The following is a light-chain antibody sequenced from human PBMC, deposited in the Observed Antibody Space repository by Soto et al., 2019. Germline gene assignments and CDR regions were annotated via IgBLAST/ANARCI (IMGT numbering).Light chain of an antibody. J-gene: IGKJ1*01. CDR1: HSVDLNY. V-gene: IGKV3-20*01. CDR3: QQYGSLSWT. Sequence: EIVLAQSPGALSCSPGERATLSFRASHSVDLNYLAWYQQKPGQAPRLLIYVASNRATGIPDRFSGSGSGSDFTLSISRLETEDFAVYYCQQYGSLSWTFGQGTKVDIK. CDR2: VAS.